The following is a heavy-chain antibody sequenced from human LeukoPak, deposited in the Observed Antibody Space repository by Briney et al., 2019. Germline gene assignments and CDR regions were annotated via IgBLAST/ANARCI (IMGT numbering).Heavy chain of an antibody. CDR3: ARGPNYDILTGYYNQYYFDY. D-gene: IGHD3-9*01. CDR1: GFTFDDYG. Sequence: GGSLRLSCAASGFTFDDYGMSWVRQAPGRGPEWVSGINWNGGSTGYADSVKGRFTISRDNAKNSLYLQMNSPRAEDTALYYCARGPNYDILTGYYNQYYFDYWGQGTLVTVSS. J-gene: IGHJ4*02. CDR2: INWNGGST. V-gene: IGHV3-20*04.